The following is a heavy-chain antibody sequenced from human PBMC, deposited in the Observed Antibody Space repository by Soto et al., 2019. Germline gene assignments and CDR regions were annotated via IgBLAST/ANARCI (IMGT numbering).Heavy chain of an antibody. Sequence: QVQLVQSGAEEKKPGASVKVSRKASGYTFTSYAIHWVRQAPGQRLEWMGWINAGNGNTKYSQKFQGRVTITRDTSASTAYMELSSLKSDDTAVYYCARGDWWLFDYWGQGTLVTVSS. V-gene: IGHV1-3*05. CDR3: ARGDWWLFDY. J-gene: IGHJ4*02. CDR1: GYTFTSYA. CDR2: INAGNGNT. D-gene: IGHD2-8*02.